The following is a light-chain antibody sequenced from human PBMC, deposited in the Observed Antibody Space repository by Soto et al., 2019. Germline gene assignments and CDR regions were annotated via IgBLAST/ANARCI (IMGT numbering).Light chain of an antibody. CDR3: QQYADWPRT. J-gene: IGKJ1*01. Sequence: EIVLTQSPGTLSLSPGERATLSCRASQNVGTNLAWYQQKPGQAPRLLIYGASTRATGIPARFSGSGSGTEFTLTISSLQSGDFAVYYCQQYADWPRTFGQGTKVDIK. CDR2: GAS. V-gene: IGKV3-15*01. CDR1: QNVGTN.